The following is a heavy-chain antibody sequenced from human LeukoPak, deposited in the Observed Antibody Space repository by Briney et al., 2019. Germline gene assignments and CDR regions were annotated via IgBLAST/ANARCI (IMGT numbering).Heavy chain of an antibody. J-gene: IGHJ4*02. Sequence: GGSLRLSCAASGFTFTSAWMHWVRQAPGKGLEWVGRIKTKSEGGTKDYAAPVRGRFTISRDDSENTLYLQMNSLKTEDTALYYCSTDQGGDILTGCWGQGTLVTVSS. CDR3: STDQGGDILTGC. V-gene: IGHV3-15*07. D-gene: IGHD3-9*01. CDR1: GFTFTSAW. CDR2: IKTKSEGGTK.